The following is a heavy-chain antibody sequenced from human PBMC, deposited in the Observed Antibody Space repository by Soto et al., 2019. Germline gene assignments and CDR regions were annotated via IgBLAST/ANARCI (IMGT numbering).Heavy chain of an antibody. Sequence: QVQLVESGGGVVQPGRSLRLSCAASGFTFSSYGMHWVRQAPGKGLEWVAVISYDGSNKYYADSVKGRFTISRDNSKNTLYLQMNSLRDEDTAVYYCAKDGRPGCDDSSKRWGILYYYFDYWGQGTLVTVSS. J-gene: IGHJ4*02. CDR1: GFTFSSYG. CDR2: ISYDGSNK. D-gene: IGHD3-22*01. V-gene: IGHV3-30*18. CDR3: AKDGRPGCDDSSKRWGILYYYFDY.